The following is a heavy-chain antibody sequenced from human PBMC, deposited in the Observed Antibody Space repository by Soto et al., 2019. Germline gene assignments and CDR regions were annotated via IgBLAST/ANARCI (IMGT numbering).Heavy chain of an antibody. CDR3: ARGSWDDVSGHYYMDV. V-gene: IGHV6-1*01. CDR2: AYYRSKWYS. J-gene: IGHJ6*03. CDR1: GDSVSSNSAA. Sequence: SPTLSLTCDISGDSVSSNSAAWNWIRQTPSRGLEWLGRAYYRSKWYSNYAIAVKSRVTVNPNTFTNQYSLQLSSVTPEDTAVYYCARGSWDDVSGHYYMDVWGKGTTVTVSS. D-gene: IGHD1-1*01.